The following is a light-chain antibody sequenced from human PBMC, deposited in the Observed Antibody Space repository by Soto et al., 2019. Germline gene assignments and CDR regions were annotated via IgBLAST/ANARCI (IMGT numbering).Light chain of an antibody. CDR3: HQRSNWPPIT. CDR2: DAS. J-gene: IGKJ5*01. CDR1: QSVSSY. V-gene: IGKV3-11*01. Sequence: IVLTQSPGTLSLSPGERATLSCRASQSVSSYLAWYQQKPGQAPRLLIYDASNRATGIPARFSGSGSGTDFTLTISSLEPEDFAVYYCHQRSNWPPITFGQGTRLEIK.